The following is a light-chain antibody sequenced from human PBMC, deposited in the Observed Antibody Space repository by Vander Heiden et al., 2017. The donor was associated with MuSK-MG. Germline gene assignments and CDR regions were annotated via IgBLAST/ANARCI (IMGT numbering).Light chain of an antibody. CDR3: QADDSRRSGCV. V-gene: IGLV1-40*01. J-gene: IGLJ1*01. CDR1: SSNIGAPYD. Sequence: QSVLTQPPSVSGAPGQSVTISCIVSSSNIGAPYDVHWYRQRPGSAPKLLIYCKSDRTSGVPDRFSGSSSGTSASLASTGLQVEDEAAYYCQADDSRRSGCVFGTGTKVTVL. CDR2: CKS.